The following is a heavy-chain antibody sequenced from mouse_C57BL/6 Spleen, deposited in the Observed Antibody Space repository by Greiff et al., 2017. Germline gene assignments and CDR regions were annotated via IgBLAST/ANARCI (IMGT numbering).Heavy chain of an antibody. V-gene: IGHV5-4*01. CDR2: ISDGGSYT. D-gene: IGHD4-1*01. CDR3: ARDKGTGTGFAY. CDR1: GFTFSSYA. J-gene: IGHJ3*01. Sequence: EVKLQESGGGLVKPGGSLKLSCAASGFTFSSYAMSWVRQTPEKRLEWVATISDGGSYTYYPDNVKGRFTISRDNAKNNLYLQMSHLKSEDTAMYYCARDKGTGTGFAYWGQGTLVTVSA.